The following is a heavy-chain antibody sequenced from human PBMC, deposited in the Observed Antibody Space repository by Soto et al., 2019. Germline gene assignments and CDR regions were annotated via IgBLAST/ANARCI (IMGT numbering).Heavy chain of an antibody. V-gene: IGHV3-53*01. Sequence: GGSLRLSCAASGFIVSSNYMRWVRQAPGKGLEWVSVIYSGGSTYYADSVKGRFTISRDNSKNTLYLQMNSLRAEDTAVYYCARDYPHSDYYYYGLDVWGQGTTVTVSS. CDR3: ARDYPHSDYYYYGLDV. CDR2: IYSGGST. CDR1: GFIVSSNY. J-gene: IGHJ6*02.